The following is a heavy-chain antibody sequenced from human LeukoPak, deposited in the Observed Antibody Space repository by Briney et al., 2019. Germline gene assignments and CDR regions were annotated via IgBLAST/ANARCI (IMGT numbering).Heavy chain of an antibody. CDR1: EFTFKSFA. CDR3: AREDQQLPDY. Sequence: GGSLRLSCTASEFTFKSFAMHWVRQAPGKGLDWLAVISKDGTNKYCVDSVKGRFTISRDNSKNTVYLQMSSLRAEDTAVYYCAREDQQLPDYWGQGTLVTVSS. V-gene: IGHV3-30-3*01. CDR2: ISKDGTNK. J-gene: IGHJ4*02. D-gene: IGHD6-13*01.